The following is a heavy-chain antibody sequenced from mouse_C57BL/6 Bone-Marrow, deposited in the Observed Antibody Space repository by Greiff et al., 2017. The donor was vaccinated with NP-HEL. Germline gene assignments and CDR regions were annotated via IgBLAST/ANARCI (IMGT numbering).Heavy chain of an antibody. D-gene: IGHD1-1*01. J-gene: IGHJ4*01. V-gene: IGHV14-4*01. Sequence: DVKLVESGAELVRPGASVKLSCTVSGFNIKDDSMHWVKQRPEQGLEWIGWIDPANGDTEYASKFQGKATITVDKSSNTAYLQLSSLTSEDTAVYYCTTGGSSAYAMDYWGQGNSVTVSS. CDR2: IDPANGDT. CDR1: GFNIKDDS. CDR3: TTGGSSAYAMDY.